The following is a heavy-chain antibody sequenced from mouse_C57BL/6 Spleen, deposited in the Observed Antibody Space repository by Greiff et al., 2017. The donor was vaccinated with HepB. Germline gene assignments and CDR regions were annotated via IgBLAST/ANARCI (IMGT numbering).Heavy chain of an antibody. CDR3: APQTAQAPWFAY. J-gene: IGHJ3*01. V-gene: IGHV1-82*01. D-gene: IGHD3-2*02. CDR2: IYPGDGDT. CDR1: GYAFSSSW. Sequence: QVQLQQSGPELVKPGASVKISCKASGYAFSSSWMNWVKQRPGQGLEWIGRIYPGDGDTNYNGKFKGKATLTADKSSSTAYMQLSSLTSEDSAVYFCAPQTAQAPWFAYWGQGTLVTVSA.